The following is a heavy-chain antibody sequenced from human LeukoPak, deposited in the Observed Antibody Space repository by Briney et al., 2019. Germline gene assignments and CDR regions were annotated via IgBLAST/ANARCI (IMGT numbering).Heavy chain of an antibody. CDR3: ARDFAMETYGTFSC. J-gene: IGHJ4*02. V-gene: IGHV3-30-3*01. CDR2: ISYDGSNK. D-gene: IGHD3-10*01. Sequence: GGSLRLSCAASGFTFSSYAMHWVRQAPGKGLEGVAVISYDGSNKYYADSVKGRFTISRDNSKNTLYLQMNSMRDEDTAVYYCARDFAMETYGTFSCWGQGTLVTVSS. CDR1: GFTFSSYA.